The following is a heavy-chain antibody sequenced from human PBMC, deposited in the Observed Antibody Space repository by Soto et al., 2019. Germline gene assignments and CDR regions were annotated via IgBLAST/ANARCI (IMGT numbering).Heavy chain of an antibody. D-gene: IGHD2-15*01. CDR1: GGSFSGYY. V-gene: IGHV4-34*01. CDR3: ARERYHFGSCYIDY. J-gene: IGHJ4*02. CDR2: INHSGST. Sequence: PSETLSLTCAVYGGSFSGYYWSWIRQPPGKGLEWIGEINHSGSTNYNPSLKSRVTISVDTSKNQFSLKLSSVTAADTAVYYCARERYHFGSCYIDYWGQGTLVTVSS.